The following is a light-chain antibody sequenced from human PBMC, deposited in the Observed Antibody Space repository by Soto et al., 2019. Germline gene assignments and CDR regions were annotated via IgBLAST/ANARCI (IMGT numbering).Light chain of an antibody. CDR3: QQSYSAHRT. J-gene: IGKJ1*01. V-gene: IGKV1-39*01. CDR1: QTINSY. Sequence: DIQMTQSPSSLSASVGDRVTITCRASQTINSYLNWYQQKPGKAPKLLIYAASSLQSGVPSRFSGGGSGTDFTLTISSLQPEDFETYYCQQSYSAHRTFGQGTKADI. CDR2: AAS.